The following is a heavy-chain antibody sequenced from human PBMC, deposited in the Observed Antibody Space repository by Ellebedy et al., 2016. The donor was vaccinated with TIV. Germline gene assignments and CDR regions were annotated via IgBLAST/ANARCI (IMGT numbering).Heavy chain of an antibody. J-gene: IGHJ3*02. CDR2: ISSSSSYI. CDR3: ARDGDVDIGDDSDAFDI. V-gene: IGHV3-21*01. CDR1: GFTFSSYA. Sequence: GESLKISXAASGFTFSSYAMSWVRQAPGKGLEWVSSISSSSSYIYYADSVKGRFTISRDNAKNSLYLQMNSLRAEDTAVYYCARDGDVDIGDDSDAFDIWGQGTMVTVSS. D-gene: IGHD3-10*01.